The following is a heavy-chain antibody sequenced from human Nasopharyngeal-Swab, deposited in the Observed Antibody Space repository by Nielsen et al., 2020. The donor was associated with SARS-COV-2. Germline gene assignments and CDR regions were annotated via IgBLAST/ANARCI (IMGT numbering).Heavy chain of an antibody. V-gene: IGHV3-48*01. CDR3: AREEELGTAYYFDY. CDR1: GFTFCSYS. D-gene: IGHD1-14*01. Sequence: GRSLRLSCAVFGFTFCSYSMNWVRQAPGKGLEWVSYISSSSSTIYYADSVKGRFTISRDNAKNSLYLQMNSLRAEDAAVYYCAREEELGTAYYFDYWGQGTLVTVSS. CDR2: ISSSSSTI. J-gene: IGHJ4*02.